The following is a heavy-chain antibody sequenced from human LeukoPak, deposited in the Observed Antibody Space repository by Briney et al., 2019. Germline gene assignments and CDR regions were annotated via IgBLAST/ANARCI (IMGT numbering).Heavy chain of an antibody. D-gene: IGHD5-12*01. CDR2: ISAYNGNT. CDR1: GYTFTSYG. V-gene: IGHV1-18*01. Sequence: ASVKVSCKASGYTFTSYGISWVRQAPGQGLEWMGWISAYNGNTNYAQKLQGRVTMTTDTSTSTAYMELRSLRSDDTAVYYCARDRGYSGYDPGGFDYWGQGTQVTVSS. CDR3: ARDRGYSGYDPGGFDY. J-gene: IGHJ4*02.